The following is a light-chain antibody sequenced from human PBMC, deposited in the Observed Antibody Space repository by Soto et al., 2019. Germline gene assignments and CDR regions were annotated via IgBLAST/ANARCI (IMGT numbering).Light chain of an antibody. Sequence: QSVLTQPASVSGSPGQSITISCTGTSRDVGGYNYVSWYQQHPGKAPKLMIYEVSNRPSGVSNRFSGAKSGNTASLTISGLQAEDEADYYCSSYTSSSTLYVFGTGTKLTV. V-gene: IGLV2-14*01. CDR2: EVS. J-gene: IGLJ1*01. CDR3: SSYTSSSTLYV. CDR1: SRDVGGYNY.